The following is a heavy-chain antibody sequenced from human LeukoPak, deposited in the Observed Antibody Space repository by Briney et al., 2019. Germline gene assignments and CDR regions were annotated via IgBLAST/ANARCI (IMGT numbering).Heavy chain of an antibody. CDR2: IRSKAYGGTT. CDR3: RGFGELLTPRPFDY. V-gene: IGHV3-49*04. D-gene: IGHD3-10*01. Sequence: GGSLRLSCTASGFTFGDYAMSWVRQAPGKGLEWVGFIRSKAYGGTTEYAASVKGRFTISRDDSKSIAYLQMNSPKTEDTAVYYCRGFGELLTPRPFDYWGQGTLVTVSS. J-gene: IGHJ4*02. CDR1: GFTFGDYA.